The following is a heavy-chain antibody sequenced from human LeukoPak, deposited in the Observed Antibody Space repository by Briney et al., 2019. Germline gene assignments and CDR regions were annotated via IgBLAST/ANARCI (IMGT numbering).Heavy chain of an antibody. D-gene: IGHD1-7*01. Sequence: SETLSLTCSVSGGSIGSSSYYCGWIRQPPGKGLEWIGSIYDSGSTYYNPSLKSRVTISVDTSKNQFSLKLSSVTAADTAAYYCARLITGTTTAFDIWGQGTMVTVSS. J-gene: IGHJ3*02. CDR3: ARLITGTTTAFDI. CDR2: IYDSGST. CDR1: GGSIGSSSYY. V-gene: IGHV4-39*07.